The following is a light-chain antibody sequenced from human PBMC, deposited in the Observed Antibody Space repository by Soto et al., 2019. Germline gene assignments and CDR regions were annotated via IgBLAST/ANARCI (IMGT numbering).Light chain of an antibody. J-gene: IGLJ1*01. Sequence: QSVLTQPASVSGSPGQSITISCTGTSRDVGGYNYVSWYQQHPGKAPKLMIYEVSNRPSGVSNRFSGSKSGNTASLTISELQAEDEADYYCGSYTSSSTDGFGTGTKLTVL. CDR1: SRDVGGYNY. CDR3: GSYTSSSTDG. CDR2: EVS. V-gene: IGLV2-14*01.